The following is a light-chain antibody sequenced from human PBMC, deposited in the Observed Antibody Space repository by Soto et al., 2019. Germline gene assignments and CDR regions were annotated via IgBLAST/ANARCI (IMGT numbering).Light chain of an antibody. CDR3: SLYTSSSTLYV. CDR1: SSDVGGYNY. V-gene: IGLV2-14*01. J-gene: IGLJ1*01. CDR2: EVS. Sequence: QSALTQPASVSGSLGQSITISCTGTSSDVGGYNYVSWYQQHPGKAPKLMIYEVSNRPSGVSNRFSGSKSGNTASLTISGLQAEDEADYYCSLYTSSSTLYVFGTGTKVTVL.